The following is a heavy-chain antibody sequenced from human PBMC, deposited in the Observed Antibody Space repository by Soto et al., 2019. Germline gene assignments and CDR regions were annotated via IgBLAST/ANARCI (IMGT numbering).Heavy chain of an antibody. D-gene: IGHD6-19*01. J-gene: IGHJ6*02. Sequence: ASVKVSCKASGYTFTSYGISWVRQAPGQGLEWMGWISAYNGNTNYAQKLQGRVTMTTDTSTSTAYMELRSLRSEDTAVYYCARGIEGWYQGRYYYGMDVWGQGTTVTVSS. CDR1: GYTFTSYG. V-gene: IGHV1-18*01. CDR2: ISAYNGNT. CDR3: ARGIEGWYQGRYYYGMDV.